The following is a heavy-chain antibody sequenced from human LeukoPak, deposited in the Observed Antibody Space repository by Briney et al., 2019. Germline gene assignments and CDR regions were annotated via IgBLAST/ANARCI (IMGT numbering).Heavy chain of an antibody. CDR3: ATPRGGVFDI. CDR1: GGTFSSYA. Sequence: SVMVSCKASGGTFSSYAISWVRQAPGQGLEWMGGIIPIFGTANYAQKFQGRVTITADESTSTAYMELSSLRPEDTAVYYCATPRGGVFDIWGQGTMVTVSS. D-gene: IGHD2-8*02. CDR2: IIPIFGTA. J-gene: IGHJ3*02. V-gene: IGHV1-69*13.